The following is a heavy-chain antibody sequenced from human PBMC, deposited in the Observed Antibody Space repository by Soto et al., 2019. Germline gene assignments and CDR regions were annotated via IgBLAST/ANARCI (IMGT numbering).Heavy chain of an antibody. CDR2: INVYNGDR. CDR3: ARLQLGGDRMLNWFDP. J-gene: IGHJ5*02. D-gene: IGHD2-21*02. CDR1: GYIFTKYG. Sequence: QVQVVQSGPELKKPGAPVKVSCKAQGYIFTKYGIGWVRQAPGHGLEWMGLINVYNGDRKVAQKFQDRVSMTTDTATDTAYMELKSLRSGDTAVYYCARLQLGGDRMLNWFDPWGQGTLVTVSP. V-gene: IGHV1-18*01.